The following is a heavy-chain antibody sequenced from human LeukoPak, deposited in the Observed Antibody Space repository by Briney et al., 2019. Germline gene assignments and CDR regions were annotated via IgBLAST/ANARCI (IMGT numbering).Heavy chain of an antibody. D-gene: IGHD6-19*01. V-gene: IGHV6-1*01. CDR2: TNYRSKWYN. CDR3: ARGSSGSFDY. J-gene: IGHJ4*02. CDR1: GDSVSGNIVA. Sequence: SQTLSLTCAISGDSVSGNIVAWNWIRQSPSRGLEWLGRTNYRSKWYNDYAVSVRGRITINPDTSKNRFSLQLDSVTPEDTAVYYCARGSSGSFDYWGQGTLVTVSS.